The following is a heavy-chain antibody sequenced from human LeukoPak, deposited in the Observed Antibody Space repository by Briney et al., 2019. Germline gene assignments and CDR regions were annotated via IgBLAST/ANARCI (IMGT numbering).Heavy chain of an antibody. CDR3: AAARHLYYYGMDV. J-gene: IGHJ6*02. D-gene: IGHD6-6*01. Sequence: PGESLKISCKGSGYSFTSYWIGLVRQMPGKGLEWMGIIYPGASDTRYSPSFQGQVTISADKSISTAYLQWSSLKASDTAMYYCAAARHLYYYGMDVWGQGTTVTASS. V-gene: IGHV5-51*01. CDR2: IYPGASDT. CDR1: GYSFTSYW.